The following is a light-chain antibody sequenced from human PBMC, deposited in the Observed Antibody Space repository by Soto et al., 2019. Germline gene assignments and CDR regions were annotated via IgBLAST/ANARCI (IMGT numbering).Light chain of an antibody. V-gene: IGKV3-15*01. CDR1: QTVSRN. Sequence: EVVMTQSPATLSVSPGERATLSCRASQTVSRNLAWYQQRPGQAPRLLIYDISNRAAGVPARFSGSGSETEFTLTIRSLQSDDFAVYFCQQYNNWPSFGQGTRLEIK. CDR3: QQYNNWPS. CDR2: DIS. J-gene: IGKJ5*01.